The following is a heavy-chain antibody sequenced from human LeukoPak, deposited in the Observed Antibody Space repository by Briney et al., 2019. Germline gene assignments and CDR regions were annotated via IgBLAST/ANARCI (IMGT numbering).Heavy chain of an antibody. CDR1: GYTFINYY. V-gene: IGHV1-46*01. CDR3: VRAYYDSSGYYHEYFQH. J-gene: IGHJ1*01. D-gene: IGHD3-22*01. Sequence: ASVKVSCKASGYTFINYYMHWVRQAPGQGLEWMGIINPSGGTTSYAQNFQGRVTMTRDTSTSTVYMELSSLRAEDTAVYYCVRAYYDSSGYYHEYFQHWGQGTLVTVSS. CDR2: INPSGGTT.